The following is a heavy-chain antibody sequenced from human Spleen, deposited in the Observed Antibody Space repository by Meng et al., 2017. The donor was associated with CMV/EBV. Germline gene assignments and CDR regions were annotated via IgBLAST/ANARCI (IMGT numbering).Heavy chain of an antibody. CDR2: IGLGGTE. D-gene: IGHD3-10*01. Sequence: GGSLRLSCAASGFSFSDYYMSWIRQAPGKGLEWVSYIGLGGTEYNPDSMKGRFTISRDNGKRSLYLQMDSLRAEDTAVYFCARVHISGSSFDFWGQGTTVTVSS. CDR1: GFSFSDYY. CDR3: ARVHISGSSFDF. J-gene: IGHJ6*02. V-gene: IGHV3-11*01.